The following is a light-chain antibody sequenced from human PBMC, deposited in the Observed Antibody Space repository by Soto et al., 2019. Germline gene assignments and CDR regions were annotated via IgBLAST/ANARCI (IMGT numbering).Light chain of an antibody. CDR1: QSVSSNY. CDR2: AAS. J-gene: IGKJ1*01. V-gene: IGKV3-20*01. CDR3: QQYGSSPQT. Sequence: EMVLAQSPGTLSLSPVARASVSCRSSQSVSSNYLAWFQQKPGQVPRLLIYAASSRATGIPDRFSGSGSGTDFTLTISRLEAEDFAVYYCQQYGSSPQTFGQGTKVDIK.